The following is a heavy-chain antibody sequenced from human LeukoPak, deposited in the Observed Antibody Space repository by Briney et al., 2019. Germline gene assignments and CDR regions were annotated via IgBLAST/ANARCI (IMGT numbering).Heavy chain of an antibody. CDR2: IYYSGST. J-gene: IGHJ4*02. CDR3: ARVLGRGGYYFDY. V-gene: IGHV4-59*01. CDR1: GGSISSYY. Sequence: SETLSLTCTVSGGSISSYYWSWIRQPPGKGLEWIGHIYYSGSTNYNPSLKSRVTISVDTSKNQFSLKLSSVTAAGTAVYYCARVLGRGGYYFDYWGQGTLVTVSS. D-gene: IGHD7-27*01.